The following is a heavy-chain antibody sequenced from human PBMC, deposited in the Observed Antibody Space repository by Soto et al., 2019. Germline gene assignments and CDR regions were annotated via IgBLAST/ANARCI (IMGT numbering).Heavy chain of an antibody. CDR3: ARSLRNDLVDS. J-gene: IGHJ4*02. CDR2: IFYSGST. CDR1: GGSISRYF. D-gene: IGHD3-16*01. V-gene: IGHV4-59*01. Sequence: SETLSLTCTVSGGSISRYFWSWIRQPPGKGLEVIGYIFYSGSTNYNPSLKSRVTISVATSKNQFSLKLSSVTAADTAVYFCARSLRNDLVDSWGQGTLVTVSS.